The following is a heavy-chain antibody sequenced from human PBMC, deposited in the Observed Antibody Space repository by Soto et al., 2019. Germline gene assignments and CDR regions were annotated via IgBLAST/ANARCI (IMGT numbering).Heavy chain of an antibody. D-gene: IGHD3-22*01. CDR2: ISYSGST. CDR3: ARDRAHFYESSGRLDL. J-gene: IGHJ4*02. CDR1: GDSMNNGDYF. Sequence: PSETLSLTCSVSGDSMNNGDYFWTWIRQTPGKGLQWIGYISYSGSTFYNPSLKTRLAMSVDTSKNQFSVRLRSATAADTAVYYCARDRAHFYESSGRLDLWGQGMLVTVSS. V-gene: IGHV4-30-4*01.